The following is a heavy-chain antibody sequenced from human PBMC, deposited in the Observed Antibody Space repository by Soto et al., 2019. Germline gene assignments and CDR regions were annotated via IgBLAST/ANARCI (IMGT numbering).Heavy chain of an antibody. CDR3: ARRERAAGTDWWFDP. Sequence: SETLSLTCTFSGGSISSSSFHLGWIRQPPGKGLEWIGSIYYSGSTYYSPSLKSRVTISVDTPKNQFSLKLSSVTAADTAVYYCARRERAAGTDWWFDPWGQGTLVTVSS. J-gene: IGHJ5*02. CDR2: IYYSGST. CDR1: GGSISSSSFH. D-gene: IGHD6-13*01. V-gene: IGHV4-39*01.